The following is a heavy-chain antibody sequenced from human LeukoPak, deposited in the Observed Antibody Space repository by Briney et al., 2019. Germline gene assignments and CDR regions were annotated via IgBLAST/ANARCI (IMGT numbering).Heavy chain of an antibody. V-gene: IGHV1-2*02. CDR2: INPNIGAT. D-gene: IGHD1-14*01. CDR1: GYTFTGYF. Sequence: ASVKVSCKASGYTFTGYFMHWVRQAPGQGLDGMGWINPNIGATKYARKFQGRVTMTRDTSISTAYMELSRLRSDNTAVYYCARGQLTDDLDYWGQGTLVTVSS. J-gene: IGHJ4*02. CDR3: ARGQLTDDLDY.